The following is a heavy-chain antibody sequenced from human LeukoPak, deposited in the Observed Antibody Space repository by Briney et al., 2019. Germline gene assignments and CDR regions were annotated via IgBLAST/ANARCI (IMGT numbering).Heavy chain of an antibody. D-gene: IGHD3-3*01. CDR2: IYHSGST. V-gene: IGHV4-38-2*01. Sequence: SETLSLTCAVSGYSIGSGYYWGWIRQPPGKGLEWIGSIYHSGSTYYNPSLKSRVTISVDTSKNQFSLKLSSVTAADTALYYCASSMGGDFWSGYYDYWGQGTLVSVSS. CDR3: ASSMGGDFWSGYYDY. J-gene: IGHJ4*02. CDR1: GYSIGSGYY.